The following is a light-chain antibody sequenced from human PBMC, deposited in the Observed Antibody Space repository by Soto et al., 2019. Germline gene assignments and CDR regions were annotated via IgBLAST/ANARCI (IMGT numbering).Light chain of an antibody. CDR2: GAS. CDR1: QSISSN. V-gene: IGKV3-15*01. CDR3: HQYNNWLTCT. J-gene: IGKJ1*01. Sequence: EIVMTQSPATLSVSPGERATLSCRASQSISSNLAWYQQKPGQAPRLLIYGASTRATGIPARFSGSGSGTEFTLAISSLQSEDFAVYYCHQYNNWLTCTFGQGTKVEIK.